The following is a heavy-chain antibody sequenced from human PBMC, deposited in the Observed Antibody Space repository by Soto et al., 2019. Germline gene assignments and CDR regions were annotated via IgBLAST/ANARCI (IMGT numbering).Heavy chain of an antibody. CDR2: ISGSGGST. CDR3: AKDIFDYGDYNWFDP. D-gene: IGHD4-17*01. J-gene: IGHJ5*02. V-gene: IGHV3-23*01. Sequence: EVQLLESGGGLVQPGGSLRLSCAASGFTFSSYAMSWVRQAPGKGLEWVSAISGSGGSTYYADSVKGRFTISRDNSKNTLNLQMNSRRAEDTAVYYCAKDIFDYGDYNWFDPWGQGTLVTVSS. CDR1: GFTFSSYA.